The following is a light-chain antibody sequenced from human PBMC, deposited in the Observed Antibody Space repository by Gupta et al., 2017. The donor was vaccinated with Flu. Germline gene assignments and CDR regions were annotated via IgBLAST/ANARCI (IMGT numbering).Light chain of an antibody. CDR2: RNN. Sequence: QSGLTQPPSVSKGLRQTATLTCTGNSNNVGNQGAAWLQQHQGHPPKVLSDRNNNRTSGSSERFSASRSGNTATLTITGLQPEDEADYYCSAWDSSLNEAVFGGGTKVTVL. J-gene: IGLJ3*02. CDR1: SNNVGNQG. CDR3: SAWDSSLNEAV. V-gene: IGLV10-54*04.